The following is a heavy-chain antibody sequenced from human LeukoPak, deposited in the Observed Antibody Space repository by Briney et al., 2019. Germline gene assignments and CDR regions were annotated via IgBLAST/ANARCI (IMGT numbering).Heavy chain of an antibody. V-gene: IGHV7-4-1*02. CDR2: INTNTGNP. D-gene: IGHD6-19*01. J-gene: IGHJ4*02. Sequence: ASVKVSCKASGYTFTSYAMNWVRQAPGQGLEWMGWINTNTGNPTYAQGFTGRFVFSLDTSVSTAYLQISSLKAEDTAVYYCARSSAGSIAVAVDFDYWGQGTLVTVSS. CDR3: ARSSAGSIAVAVDFDY. CDR1: GYTFTSYA.